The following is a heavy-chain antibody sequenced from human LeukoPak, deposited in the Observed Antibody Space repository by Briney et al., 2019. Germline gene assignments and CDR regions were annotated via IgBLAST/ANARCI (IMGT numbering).Heavy chain of an antibody. D-gene: IGHD3-10*01. CDR2: ISYDGSNK. V-gene: IGHV3-30*04. Sequence: GGSLRLSCAASGFTFSSYAMHWVRQAPGKGLEWVAVISYDGSNKYYADSVKGRFTISRDNSKNTLYLQMNSLRAEDTAVYYCARDGGVGELNFDYWGREPWSPSPQ. J-gene: IGHJ4*02. CDR3: ARDGGVGELNFDY. CDR1: GFTFSSYA.